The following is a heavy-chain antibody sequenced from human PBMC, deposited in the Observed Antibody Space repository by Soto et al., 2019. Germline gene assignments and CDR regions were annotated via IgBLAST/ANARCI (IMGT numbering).Heavy chain of an antibody. CDR3: AKDGAR. Sequence: QVQLVESGGGVVQPGGSLRLSCAASGFTFSSYGLQWVRQAPGKGLEWVAVISYDGSNKYYADSVKGRFTISRDNSKNTLYLQMNSLRAEDTAVYYCAKDGARWGQGTLVTVSS. V-gene: IGHV3-30*18. J-gene: IGHJ4*02. CDR2: ISYDGSNK. D-gene: IGHD3-16*01. CDR1: GFTFSSYG.